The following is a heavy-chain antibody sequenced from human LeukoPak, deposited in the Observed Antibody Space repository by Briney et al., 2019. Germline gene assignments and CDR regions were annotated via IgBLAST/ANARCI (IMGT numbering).Heavy chain of an antibody. V-gene: IGHV4-4*07. Sequence: PSETLSLTCTVSGGSISSYYWSWIRQPAGKGLVWIGRIYTSGSTNYNPSLKSRVTMSVDTSKNQFSLKLSSVTAADTAVYYCARDFYYYYMDVWRKGTTVTVSS. CDR3: ARDFYYYYMDV. CDR2: IYTSGST. CDR1: GGSISSYY. J-gene: IGHJ6*03.